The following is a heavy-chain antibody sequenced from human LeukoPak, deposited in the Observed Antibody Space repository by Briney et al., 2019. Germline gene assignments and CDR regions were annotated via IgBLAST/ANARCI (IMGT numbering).Heavy chain of an antibody. CDR2: INHSGST. Sequence: SETLSLTCAVYGGSFSGYYWSWIRQPPGKGLEWIGEINHSGSTNYNPSLKSRVTISVDTSKNQFSLKLSSVTAADTAVYYCASVRGRGFDYSGQGTLVTVSS. V-gene: IGHV4-34*01. CDR1: GGSFSGYY. J-gene: IGHJ4*02. CDR3: ASVRGRGFDY. D-gene: IGHD3-10*01.